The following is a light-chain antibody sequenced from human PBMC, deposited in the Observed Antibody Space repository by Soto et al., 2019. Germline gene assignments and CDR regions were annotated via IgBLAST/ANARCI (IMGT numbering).Light chain of an antibody. J-gene: IGLJ1*01. CDR1: SSDVGAYNY. Sequence: QSVLTQPASVSGSPGQSITISCTGTSSDVGAYNYVSWYQQHPGRAPKLIISEVSNRPSGVSDRFSGSKSGNTASLTISALQAEDEADYYCASYSRTNKVFGTGTKVTVL. V-gene: IGLV2-14*01. CDR2: EVS. CDR3: ASYSRTNKV.